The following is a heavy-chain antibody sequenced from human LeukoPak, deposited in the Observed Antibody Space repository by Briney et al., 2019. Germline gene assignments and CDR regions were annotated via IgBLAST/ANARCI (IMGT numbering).Heavy chain of an antibody. V-gene: IGHV4-59*11. D-gene: IGHD2-8*01. Sequence: SETLSLTCTVSGGSISGHYWSWIRQPPGRGLEWIGYIFYSGRTNYNPSLKSRVTMSVDTSKNQFSLQLSSVTAADTAVYYCARVRSAADTNAFDYCGQGTLVTVSS. CDR1: GGSISGHY. CDR3: ARVRSAADTNAFDY. CDR2: IFYSGRT. J-gene: IGHJ4*02.